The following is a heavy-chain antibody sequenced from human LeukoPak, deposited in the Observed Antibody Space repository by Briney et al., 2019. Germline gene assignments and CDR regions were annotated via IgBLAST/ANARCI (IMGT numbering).Heavy chain of an antibody. CDR2: ISHSGST. Sequence: SETLSLTCTVSGDSISSGGYYWSWIRQPPGQGLEWIGYISHSGSTYYNPSLKSRVTISVDTSKNQFSLKLSSVTAADTAVYYCARDLVDSSGYLPWGQGTLVTVSS. D-gene: IGHD3-22*01. CDR1: GDSISSGGYY. CDR3: ARDLVDSSGYLP. V-gene: IGHV4-30-2*01. J-gene: IGHJ4*02.